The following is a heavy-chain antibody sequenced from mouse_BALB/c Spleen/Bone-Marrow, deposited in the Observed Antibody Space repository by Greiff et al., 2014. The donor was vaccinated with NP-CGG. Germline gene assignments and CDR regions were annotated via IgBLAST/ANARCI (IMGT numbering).Heavy chain of an antibody. J-gene: IGHJ4*01. CDR1: GFTFSDYY. V-gene: IGHV5-4*02. Sequence: DVMLVESGGGLVKPGGSLKLSCAASGFTFSDYYMYWVRQTPEKRLEWVATISDGGSYTYYPDSVKGRFTISRDIAKNNLYLQMSSLKSEDTAMYYCARDRGVQGYAMDYWGQGTSVTVS. CDR2: ISDGGSYT. CDR3: ARDRGVQGYAMDY. D-gene: IGHD2-14*01.